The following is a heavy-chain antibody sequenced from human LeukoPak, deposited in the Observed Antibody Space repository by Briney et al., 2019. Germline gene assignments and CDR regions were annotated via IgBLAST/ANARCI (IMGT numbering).Heavy chain of an antibody. CDR2: IYFSGST. J-gene: IGHJ4*02. D-gene: IGHD6-13*01. V-gene: IGHV4-61*05. CDR1: GGSISSSSYY. Sequence: PSETLSLTCTVSGGSISSSSYYWGWIRQPPGKGLEWIGYIYFSGSTKYNPSLKSRVTISVDTSKNQFSLKLNSVTAADTAVYYCARHPGSNWYADRWGQGTLVTVSS. CDR3: ARHPGSNWYADR.